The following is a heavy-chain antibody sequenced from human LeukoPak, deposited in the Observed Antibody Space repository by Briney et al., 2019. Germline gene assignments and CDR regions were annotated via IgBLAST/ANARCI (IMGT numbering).Heavy chain of an antibody. CDR1: GFTFSGYS. J-gene: IGHJ4*02. D-gene: IGHD3-22*01. CDR3: AREVSEGFDF. V-gene: IGHV3-21*01. Sequence: GGSLRLSCTASGFTFSGYSMNWIRQAPGKGLEWVSSFGTRSTSIYHAGSVKGRFAISRDNTKNLLYLQMNSLRAEDTALYYCAREVSEGFDFWGQGTLVTVSS. CDR2: FGTRSTSI.